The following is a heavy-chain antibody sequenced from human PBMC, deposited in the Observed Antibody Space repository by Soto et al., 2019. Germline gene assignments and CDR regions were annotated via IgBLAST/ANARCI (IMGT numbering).Heavy chain of an antibody. CDR3: ARGRFFSRSTSPYDY. J-gene: IGHJ4*02. V-gene: IGHV4-34*01. D-gene: IGHD2-2*01. Sequence: SETLSLTCAVYGGSFGGYYWSWIRQPPGKGLEWIGEINHSGSTNYNPSLKSRVTISVDTSKNQFSLKLSSVTAADTAVYYCARGRFFSRSTSPYDYWGQGTLVTVSS. CDR2: INHSGST. CDR1: GGSFGGYY.